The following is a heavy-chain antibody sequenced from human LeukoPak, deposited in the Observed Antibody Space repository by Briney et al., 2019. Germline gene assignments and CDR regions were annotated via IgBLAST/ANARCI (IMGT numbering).Heavy chain of an antibody. CDR2: LHSDGTST. J-gene: IGHJ4*02. CDR3: AKTGRKQWPPYYFDY. Sequence: PGGSLRLSCAASGFTLSNYWMHWVRQAPGKGLVWVSRLHSDGTSTSYADSVRGRFTISRDNARNTLYLQMNTLRAEDTAVYYCAKTGRKQWPPYYFDYWGQGTLVTVSS. CDR1: GFTLSNYW. D-gene: IGHD6-19*01. V-gene: IGHV3-74*01.